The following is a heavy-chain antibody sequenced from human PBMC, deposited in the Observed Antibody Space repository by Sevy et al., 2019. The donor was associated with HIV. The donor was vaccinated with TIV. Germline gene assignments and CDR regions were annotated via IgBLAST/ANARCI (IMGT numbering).Heavy chain of an antibody. D-gene: IGHD3-10*01. Sequence: GESLKISCAASGFTFSSYAMTWVRQAPGKGLEWVSAISGSGGSTYYADSVKGRFTISRDNSENTLYLQMNSLRAGDTVVYYCAKESPMVRGVYFDYWGQGTLVTVSS. V-gene: IGHV3-23*01. J-gene: IGHJ4*02. CDR1: GFTFSSYA. CDR3: AKESPMVRGVYFDY. CDR2: ISGSGGST.